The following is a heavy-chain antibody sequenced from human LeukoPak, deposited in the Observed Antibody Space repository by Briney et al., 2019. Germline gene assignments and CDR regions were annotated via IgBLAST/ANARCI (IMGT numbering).Heavy chain of an antibody. J-gene: IGHJ4*02. CDR3: ARTRDSSSRPFDY. CDR2: IFYSGST. Sequence: KPSETLSLTCAVYGGSFSGYYWTWIRQPPGKGLEWIGYIFYSGSTNYNPSLKSRVTISVDTSKNQFSLKLSSVTAADTAVYYCARTRDSSSRPFDYWGQGTLVTVSS. D-gene: IGHD6-13*01. V-gene: IGHV4-59*01. CDR1: GGSFSGYY.